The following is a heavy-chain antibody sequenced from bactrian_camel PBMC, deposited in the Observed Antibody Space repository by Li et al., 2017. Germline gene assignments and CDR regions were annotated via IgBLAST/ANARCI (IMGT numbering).Heavy chain of an antibody. Sequence: HVQLVESGGGLVQPGGSLRLSCAASGFTFTNYWTHWVRQGPGKGLEWVSAINSGGGSTYYADPVKGRFTISRDNAKNTLYLQMNSLKSEDTGVYYCTSGSATGRVGFTRWGQGTQVTVS. D-gene: IGHD5*01. CDR3: TSGSATGRVGFTR. CDR2: INSGGGST. V-gene: IGHV3S1*01. CDR1: GFTFTNYW. J-gene: IGHJ4*01.